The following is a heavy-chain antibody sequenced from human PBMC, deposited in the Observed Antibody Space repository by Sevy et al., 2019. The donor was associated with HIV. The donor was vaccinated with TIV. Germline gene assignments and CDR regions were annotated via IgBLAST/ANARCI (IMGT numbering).Heavy chain of an antibody. J-gene: IGHJ4*02. V-gene: IGHV3-30-3*01. Sequence: GGSLRFSCAASGFTFSSYAMHWVRQAPGKGLEWVAVISYDGSNKYYADSVKGRFTISRDNSKNTLYLQMNSLRAEDTAVYYCARPSTLIYDSSPTDYWGQGTLVTVSS. CDR1: GFTFSSYA. CDR3: ARPSTLIYDSSPTDY. D-gene: IGHD3-22*01. CDR2: ISYDGSNK.